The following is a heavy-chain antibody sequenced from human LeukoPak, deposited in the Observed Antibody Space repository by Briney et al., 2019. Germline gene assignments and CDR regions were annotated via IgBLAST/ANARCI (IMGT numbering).Heavy chain of an antibody. D-gene: IGHD4-17*01. V-gene: IGHV3-23*01. CDR1: GFTFSNYG. CDR2: ITGSGGST. J-gene: IGHJ1*01. Sequence: GGSLRLSCAASGFTFSNYGLSWVRQAPGKGLEWVSGITGSGGSTYYVDSVKGRFTISRDNSKNTLYLQMSSLRAEDTAVYYCAKEIYGDSTGGRFQQWGQGTLVTVSS. CDR3: AKEIYGDSTGGRFQQ.